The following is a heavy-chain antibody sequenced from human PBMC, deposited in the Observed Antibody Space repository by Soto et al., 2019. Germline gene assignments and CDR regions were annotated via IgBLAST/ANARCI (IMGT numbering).Heavy chain of an antibody. CDR2: ISDNGDTT. J-gene: IGHJ4*02. V-gene: IGHV3-23*01. Sequence: EVQLLESGGGLVQPGGSLRLSCAASGFTSSSYTMRWVRQAPGKGLEWVSRISDNGDTTYYAESVKGRFTISRDNSRDTVYLQMNSLRAEDTAVYYCAKEAGTSWGQGTLVTVSS. CDR1: GFTSSSYT. D-gene: IGHD3-10*01. CDR3: AKEAGTS.